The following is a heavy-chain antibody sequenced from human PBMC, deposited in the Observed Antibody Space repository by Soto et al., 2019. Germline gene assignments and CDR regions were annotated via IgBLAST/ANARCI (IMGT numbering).Heavy chain of an antibody. CDR3: AGEITIFGVVMRRPGYNWFDP. CDR1: DGSISGSNYY. CDR2: IYYSGST. D-gene: IGHD3-3*01. Sequence: NPSETLSLTCTVSDGSISGSNYYWGWIRQPPGKGLEWIGSIYYSGSTYYNPSLKSRVTISVDTSKNQFSLKLSSVTAADTAVYYCAGEITIFGVVMRRPGYNWFDPWGQGTLVTVSS. V-gene: IGHV4-39*02. J-gene: IGHJ5*02.